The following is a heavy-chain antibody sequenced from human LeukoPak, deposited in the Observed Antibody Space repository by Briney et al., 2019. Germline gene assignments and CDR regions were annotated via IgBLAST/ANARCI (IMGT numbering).Heavy chain of an antibody. CDR3: AKKSGGGYCSSTSCMFDY. CDR1: GFTFSSYG. CDR2: ISGSGGST. Sequence: GGTLRLSCAASGFTFSSYGMSWVRQAPGKGLEWVSAISGSGGSTYYADSVKGRFTISRDNSKNTLYLQMNSLRAEDTAVYYCAKKSGGGYCSSTSCMFDYWGQGTLVTVSS. V-gene: IGHV3-23*01. D-gene: IGHD2-2*01. J-gene: IGHJ4*02.